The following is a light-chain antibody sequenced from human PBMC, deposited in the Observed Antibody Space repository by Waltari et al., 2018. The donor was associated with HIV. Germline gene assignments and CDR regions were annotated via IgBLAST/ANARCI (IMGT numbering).Light chain of an antibody. V-gene: IGLV2-23*02. CDR3: CSYAGSSTFWV. J-gene: IGLJ3*02. Sequence: QSALTQSASVSGSPGQSITISCTGTSSDVGRYNLVSWYQQHPGKAHKVMIYEVSKRPSGVSNRFSGSKSGNTASLTISGLQAEDEADYYCCSYAGSSTFWVFGGGTKLTVL. CDR1: SSDVGRYNL. CDR2: EVS.